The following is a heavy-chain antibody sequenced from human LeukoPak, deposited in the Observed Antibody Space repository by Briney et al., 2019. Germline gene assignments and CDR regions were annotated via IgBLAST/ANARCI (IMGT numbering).Heavy chain of an antibody. D-gene: IGHD4-17*01. J-gene: IGHJ4*02. V-gene: IGHV3-33*01. CDR2: MWYDGSNK. CDR1: GFTFSSYG. CDR3: ARDEVTTSRD. Sequence: PGGSLRLSCAASGFTFSSYGMHWVRQAPGKGLEWVAVMWYDGSNKYYADSVKGRFTISRDNSKNTLYLQMHSLRAEDTAVYYCARDEVTTSRDWGQGTLVTVSS.